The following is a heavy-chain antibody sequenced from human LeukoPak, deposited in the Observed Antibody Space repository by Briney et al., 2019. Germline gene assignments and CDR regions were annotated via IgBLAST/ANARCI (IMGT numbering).Heavy chain of an antibody. CDR1: GGSFSGYY. CDR3: ARRYYDYVWGSYRATPLFDY. J-gene: IGHJ4*02. V-gene: IGHV4-34*01. CDR2: INHSGST. D-gene: IGHD3-16*02. Sequence: PSETLSLTCAVYGGSFSGYYWSWIRQPPGKGLEWIGEINHSGSTNYNPSLKSRVTISVDTSKNQFSLKLSSVTAADTAVYYCARRYYDYVWGSYRATPLFDYWGQGTLVTVSS.